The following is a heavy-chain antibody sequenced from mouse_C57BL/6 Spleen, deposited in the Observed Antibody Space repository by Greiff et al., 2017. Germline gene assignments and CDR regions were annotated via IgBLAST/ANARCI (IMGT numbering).Heavy chain of an antibody. V-gene: IGHV1-72*01. CDR1: GYTFTSYW. J-gene: IGHJ2*01. Sequence: QVQLQQPGAELVKPGASVKMSCKASGYTFTSYWMHWVKQRPGRGLEWIGRIDPSSGGTKYNEKFKSKANLTVVKPSSTAYMQLSSLTSEDSAVXYCAGYYGINFDYWGQGTTLTVSS. CDR3: AGYYGINFDY. D-gene: IGHD1-1*01. CDR2: IDPSSGGT.